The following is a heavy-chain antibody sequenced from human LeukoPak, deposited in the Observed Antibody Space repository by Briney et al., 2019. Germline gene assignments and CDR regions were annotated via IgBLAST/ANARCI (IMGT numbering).Heavy chain of an antibody. Sequence: PGGSLKLSCAASGFTFSSYAMSWVRQAPGKGLEWVSAISGSGGSTYYADSVKGRFTISRDDSKNTLYLQMNSLRAEDTALYYCARTGYGDYGGGYWGQGTLVTVSS. CDR3: ARTGYGDYGGGY. J-gene: IGHJ4*02. CDR1: GFTFSSYA. D-gene: IGHD4-17*01. V-gene: IGHV3-23*01. CDR2: ISGSGGST.